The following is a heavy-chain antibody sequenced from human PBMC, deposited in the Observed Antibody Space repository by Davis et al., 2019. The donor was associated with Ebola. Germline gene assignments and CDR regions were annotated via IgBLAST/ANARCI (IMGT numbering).Heavy chain of an antibody. V-gene: IGHV1-8*03. D-gene: IGHD5-18*01. CDR2: MNPNSGNT. CDR1: GYTFTSYD. J-gene: IGHJ5*02. Sequence: ASVKVSCKASGYTFTSYDINWVRQATGQGLEWMGWMNPNSGNTGYAQKFQGRVTITRNTSISTAYMELSSLRSEDTAVYYCARGGVDTAMVSIDWFDPWGQGTLVTVSS. CDR3: ARGGVDTAMVSIDWFDP.